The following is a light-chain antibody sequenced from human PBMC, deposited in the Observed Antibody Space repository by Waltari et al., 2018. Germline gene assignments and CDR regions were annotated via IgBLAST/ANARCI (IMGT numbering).Light chain of an antibody. Sequence: EVVLTQSPATLSLSPGERATLSCRASQSVSNSLAWYRQKPGQAPSLLIYDASTRAAGIPGRFSGSGSGTDFTLTISSLEPEDFAVYYCQQRSSWPLTFGGGTKVEIK. J-gene: IGKJ4*01. CDR1: QSVSNS. V-gene: IGKV3-11*01. CDR2: DAS. CDR3: QQRSSWPLT.